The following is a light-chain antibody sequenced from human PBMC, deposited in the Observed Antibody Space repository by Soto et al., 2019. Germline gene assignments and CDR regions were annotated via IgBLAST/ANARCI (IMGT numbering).Light chain of an antibody. V-gene: IGKV3-15*01. J-gene: IGKJ1*01. CDR3: QQYNNWPRT. Sequence: THSPATLSLSPGERATLACRASQSVSSNLAWYPQKPGQAPRLLIYGASTRATGIPARFSGSGSGTEFTLTISSLQSEDFAVYYGQQYNNWPRTFGQGTKVDIK. CDR2: GAS. CDR1: QSVSSN.